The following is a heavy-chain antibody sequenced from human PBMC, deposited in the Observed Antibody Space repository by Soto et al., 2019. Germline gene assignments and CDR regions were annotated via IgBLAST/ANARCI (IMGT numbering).Heavy chain of an antibody. J-gene: IGHJ3*02. CDR1: GFTFDDYG. V-gene: IGHV3-20*01. CDR2: INWNGGST. D-gene: IGHD4-17*01. CDR3: ARVADYGALNDAFDI. Sequence: GGSLRLSCAASGFTFDDYGMSWVRQAPGKGLEWVSGINWNGGSTGYADSVKGRFTISRDNAKNSLYLQMNSLRAEDTALYHCARVADYGALNDAFDIWGQGTMVTVSS.